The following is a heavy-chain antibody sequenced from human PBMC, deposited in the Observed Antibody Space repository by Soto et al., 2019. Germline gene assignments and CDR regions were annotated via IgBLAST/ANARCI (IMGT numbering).Heavy chain of an antibody. CDR2: IYPGDSDT. CDR1: GYSFTSYW. CDR3: ARQGRITIFGVVINYFDY. V-gene: IGHV5-51*01. J-gene: IGHJ4*02. Sequence: PGESLKISCKGSGYSFTSYWIGWVRQMPGKGLEWMGIIYPGDSDTRYSPSFQVQVTISADTSISTAYLQWSSLKASDTAIYYCARQGRITIFGVVINYFDYWGQGTLVTVSS. D-gene: IGHD3-3*01.